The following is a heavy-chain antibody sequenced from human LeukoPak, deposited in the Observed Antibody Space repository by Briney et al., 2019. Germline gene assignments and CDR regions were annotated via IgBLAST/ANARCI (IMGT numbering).Heavy chain of an antibody. J-gene: IGHJ4*02. CDR3: ARGEINIPDGY. CDR2: INSDRSST. CDR1: GFTFSSYW. D-gene: IGHD1-14*01. Sequence: GGSLRLSCAASGFTFSSYWMHWVRQAPGKGLVWVSRINSDRSSTSYADSVKGRFTISRDNAKNTLYLQMNSLRAEDTAVYYCARGEINIPDGYWGQGTLVTVSS. V-gene: IGHV3-74*01.